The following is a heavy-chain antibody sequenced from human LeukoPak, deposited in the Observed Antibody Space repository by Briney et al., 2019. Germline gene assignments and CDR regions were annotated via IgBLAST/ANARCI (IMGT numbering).Heavy chain of an antibody. CDR3: ARGARDYIYYFDY. CDR2: IYSGGST. J-gene: IGHJ4*02. Sequence: GGSLRLSCAASGFTVSSNYISWVRHPPRKGLEWVSFIYSGGSTYYADSVKGRFTISRYNSKNTLYLQMNSLRAEDTAVYYCARGARDYIYYFDYWGQGTLVTVSS. CDR1: GFTVSSNY. V-gene: IGHV3-66*02. D-gene: IGHD4-11*01.